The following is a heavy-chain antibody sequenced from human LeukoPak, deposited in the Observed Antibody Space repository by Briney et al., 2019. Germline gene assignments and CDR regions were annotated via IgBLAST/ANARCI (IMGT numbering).Heavy chain of an antibody. D-gene: IGHD2-2*01. CDR3: ARARRGYCSSTSCANYYYYYMDV. CDR2: IRYDGSNK. J-gene: IGHJ6*03. Sequence: PGGSLRLSCAASGFTFSSYGIHWVRQAPGKGLEWVAFIRYDGSNKYYTDSVKGRFTISRDNAKNSLYLQMNSLRAEDTAVYYCARARRGYCSSTSCANYYYYYMDVWGKGTTVTVSS. V-gene: IGHV3-30*02. CDR1: GFTFSSYG.